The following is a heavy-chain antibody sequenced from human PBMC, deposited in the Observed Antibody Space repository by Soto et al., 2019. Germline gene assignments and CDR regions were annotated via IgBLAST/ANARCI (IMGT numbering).Heavy chain of an antibody. CDR2: INHSGST. V-gene: IGHV4-34*01. D-gene: IGHD2-15*01. CDR3: ARVGPIVVVVAATYRFDP. CDR1: GGSFSGYY. Sequence: SETLSLTCAVYGGSFSGYYWSWIRQPPGKGLEWIGEINHSGSTNYNPSLKSRVTISADTSKNQFSLKLSSVTAADTAVYYCARVGPIVVVVAATYRFDPWGQGTLVTVSS. J-gene: IGHJ5*02.